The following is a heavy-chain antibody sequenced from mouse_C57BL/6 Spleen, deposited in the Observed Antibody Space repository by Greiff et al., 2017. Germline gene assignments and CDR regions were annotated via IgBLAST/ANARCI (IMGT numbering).Heavy chain of an antibody. CDR1: GYTFTSYW. Sequence: QVQLQQPGAELVKPGASVKLSCKASGYTFTSYWMQWVKQRPGQGLEWIGEIDPSDSYTNYNQKFKGKATLTVDTSSSTAYMQLSSLTSEDSAVYYCARRGIITTVPSDYWGQGTTLTVSS. CDR3: ARRGIITTVPSDY. D-gene: IGHD1-1*01. V-gene: IGHV1-50*01. J-gene: IGHJ2*01. CDR2: IDPSDSYT.